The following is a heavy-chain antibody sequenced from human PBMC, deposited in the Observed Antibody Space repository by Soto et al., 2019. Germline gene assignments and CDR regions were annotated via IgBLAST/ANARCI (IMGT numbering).Heavy chain of an antibody. CDR2: INPNSGGT. Sequence: ASVKVSCKASGYTFTGYYMHWVRQAPGQGLEWMGWINPNSGGTNYAQKFQGRVIMTRDTSISTAYMELSRLRSDDTAVYYCARGGHYYDSSSSPYWYFDLWGRGTLVTVSS. J-gene: IGHJ2*01. CDR1: GYTFTGYY. V-gene: IGHV1-2*02. D-gene: IGHD6-6*01. CDR3: ARGGHYYDSSSSPYWYFDL.